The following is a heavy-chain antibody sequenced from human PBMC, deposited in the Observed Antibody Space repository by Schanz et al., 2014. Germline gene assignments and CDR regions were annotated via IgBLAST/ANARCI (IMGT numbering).Heavy chain of an antibody. CDR1: GFTFSIYA. D-gene: IGHD1-26*01. Sequence: EVQLVESGGGLVQPGGSLRLSCAASGFTFSIYAMSWVRQAPGKGLEWVSGISGSGVNTYYADSVKGRFTISRDNSKTTLYLQMKSLRAEDTAVYYCAKESQYSGYYDYWGQGTLVTVSS. CDR2: ISGSGVNT. CDR3: AKESQYSGYYDY. V-gene: IGHV3-23*04. J-gene: IGHJ4*02.